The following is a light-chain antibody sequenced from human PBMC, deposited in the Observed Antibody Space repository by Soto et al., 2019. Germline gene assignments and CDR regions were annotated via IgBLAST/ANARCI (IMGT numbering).Light chain of an antibody. CDR1: SSNIGANYD. Sequence: QSVLTQPPSVSGAPGQRVTSSCTGSSSNIGANYDVHWYQHRPGTAPKLLIFGNTNRPSGVPDRFSGSKSGTSASLAITGLQAEDEGDYYCQSYDSTLSARYVFGTGTKVTVL. V-gene: IGLV1-40*01. J-gene: IGLJ1*01. CDR3: QSYDSTLSARYV. CDR2: GNT.